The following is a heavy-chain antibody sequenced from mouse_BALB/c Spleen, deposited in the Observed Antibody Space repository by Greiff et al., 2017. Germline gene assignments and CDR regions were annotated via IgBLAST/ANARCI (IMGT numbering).Heavy chain of an antibody. J-gene: IGHJ4*01. V-gene: IGHV5-4*02. D-gene: IGHD1-1*01. CDR1: GFTFSDYY. CDR2: ISDGGSYT. Sequence: EVHLVESGGGLVKPGGSLKLSCAASGFTFSDYYMYWVRQTPEKRLEWVATISDGGSYTYYPDSVKGRFTISRDNAKNNLYLQMSSLKSEDTAMYYCARDRSTTVVATNAMDYWGQGTSVTVSS. CDR3: ARDRSTTVVATNAMDY.